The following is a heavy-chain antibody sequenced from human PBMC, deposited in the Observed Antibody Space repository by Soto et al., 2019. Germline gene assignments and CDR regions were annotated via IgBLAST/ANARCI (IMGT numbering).Heavy chain of an antibody. Sequence: SGPTLVNPTQTLTLTCSFSGFSLTSRGVGVGWIRQPPRKALEWLALIYWNDDKVYNPSLKSRLTITKDTSKNQVVLTMTDMDHVDTATYFFAHRQFAGIAHEFDEWGQGSLVTVSS. D-gene: IGHD2-21*01. J-gene: IGHJ4*02. CDR3: AHRQFAGIAHEFDE. CDR2: IYWNDDK. V-gene: IGHV2-5*01. CDR1: GFSLTSRGVG.